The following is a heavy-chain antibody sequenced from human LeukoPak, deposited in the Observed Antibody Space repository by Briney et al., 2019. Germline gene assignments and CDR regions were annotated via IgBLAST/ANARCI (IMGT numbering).Heavy chain of an antibody. V-gene: IGHV3-23*01. CDR2: ISAIGAST. CDR3: TRGGRYSNVSPLDPSFW. Sequence: GGSLRLSCAASGFTFSGYALNWLRQAPGTGLEWVSVISAIGASTSLADSVKGRFTISRDNSKDTLYLEMNSLRAEDTAVYYCTRGGRYSNVSPLDPSFWWGQGTQVTVSS. J-gene: IGHJ4*02. CDR1: GFTFSGYA. D-gene: IGHD6-13*01.